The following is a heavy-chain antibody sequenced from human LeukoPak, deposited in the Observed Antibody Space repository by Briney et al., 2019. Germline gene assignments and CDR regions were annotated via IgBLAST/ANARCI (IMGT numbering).Heavy chain of an antibody. V-gene: IGHV3-43*01. CDR2: ISWDGGST. J-gene: IGHJ4*02. CDR1: GFTFDDYT. Sequence: GGSLRLSCAASGFTFDDYTMHWVRQAPGKGLEWVSLISWDGGSTYYPDSVKGRFTISRDNAKKSLNLQMNSLRADDTAVYYCARLRGAVTGTDPFDYWGQGTLVTVSS. CDR3: ARLRGAVTGTDPFDY. D-gene: IGHD6-19*01.